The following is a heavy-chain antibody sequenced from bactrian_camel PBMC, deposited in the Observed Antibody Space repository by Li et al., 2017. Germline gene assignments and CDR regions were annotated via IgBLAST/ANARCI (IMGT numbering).Heavy chain of an antibody. V-gene: IGHV3S40*01. D-gene: IGHD4*01. CDR1: GYTYSSSC. CDR2: INGGLGTGMT. Sequence: VQLVESGGGSVQAGGSLRLTCVASGYTYSSSCMGWFRQAPGEGFEWVARINGGLGTGMTDYADSVKGRFTISRDDAKNTIYLQMNSLKPEDTAVYYCARSYYGDYGVPINWGQGTQVTVS. J-gene: IGHJ4*01. CDR3: ARSYYGDYGVPIN.